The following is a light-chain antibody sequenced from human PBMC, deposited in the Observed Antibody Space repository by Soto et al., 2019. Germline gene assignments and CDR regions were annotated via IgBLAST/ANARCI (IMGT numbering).Light chain of an antibody. CDR2: GAS. CDR3: QQYQDWPPLT. V-gene: IGKV3-15*01. Sequence: EIVMTQSPATLSVSPGERATLSCRASQSVRSNLAWYQLKPGQAPRLLIIGASTRATAIPARFSGSGSGTEFTLTISSLQSEDFAVSYCQQYQDWPPLTFGGGTKVEIK. J-gene: IGKJ4*01. CDR1: QSVRSN.